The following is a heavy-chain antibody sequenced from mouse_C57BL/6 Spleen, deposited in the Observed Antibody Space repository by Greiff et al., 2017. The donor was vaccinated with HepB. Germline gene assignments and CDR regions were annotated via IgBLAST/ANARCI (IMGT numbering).Heavy chain of an antibody. CDR3: ARKGSSRAMDY. J-gene: IGHJ4*01. V-gene: IGHV1-69*01. Sequence: QVQLQQSGAELVMPGASVKLSCKASGYTFTSYWMHWVKQRPGQGLEWIGEIDPSDSYTNYNQKFKGKSTLTVDKSSSTAYMQLSSLTSEDSAVYYCARKGSSRAMDYWGQGTSVTVSS. CDR2: IDPSDSYT. D-gene: IGHD3-1*01. CDR1: GYTFTSYW.